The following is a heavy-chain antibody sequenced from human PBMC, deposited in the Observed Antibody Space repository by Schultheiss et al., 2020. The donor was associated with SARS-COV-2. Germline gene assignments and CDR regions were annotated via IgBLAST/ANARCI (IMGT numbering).Heavy chain of an antibody. CDR2: IYHSGST. J-gene: IGHJ4*02. V-gene: IGHV4-38-2*02. D-gene: IGHD3-3*01. CDR3: ARVENQAVEWLHHFDY. Sequence: SETLSLTCTVSGYSISSGYYWGWIRQPPGKGLEWIGSIYHSGSTYYNPSLKSRVTISVDTSKNQFSLKLSSVTAADTAVYYCARVENQAVEWLHHFDYWGQGTLVTVSS. CDR1: GYSISSGYY.